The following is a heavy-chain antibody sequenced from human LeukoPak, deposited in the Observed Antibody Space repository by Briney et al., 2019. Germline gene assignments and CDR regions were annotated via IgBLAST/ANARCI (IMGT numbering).Heavy chain of an antibody. CDR3: ARARSSGWPDY. J-gene: IGHJ4*02. V-gene: IGHV4-59*01. D-gene: IGHD6-19*01. CDR2: IYYSGST. CDR1: GGSISGYY. Sequence: KTSETLSLTCTVSGGSISGYYWSWIRQPPGKGLEWIGYIYYSGSTNYNPSLKSRVTISVDTSKNQFSLKLSSVTAADTAVYYCARARSSGWPDYWGQGTLVTVSS.